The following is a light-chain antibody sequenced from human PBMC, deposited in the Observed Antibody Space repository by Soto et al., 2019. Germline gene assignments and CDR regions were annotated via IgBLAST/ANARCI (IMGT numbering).Light chain of an antibody. CDR2: KSS. V-gene: IGKV1-5*03. CDR1: QRISSR. J-gene: IGKJ1*01. Sequence: DIQMTQSPSTLSASVGDRVTITCRASQRISSRLAWYQQKPGKAPNLLIYKSSTLESGVPSRFSGSASGTEFTLTVSSPQPDDFATYYCQQYNTFPWTLGQGTKVEIK. CDR3: QQYNTFPWT.